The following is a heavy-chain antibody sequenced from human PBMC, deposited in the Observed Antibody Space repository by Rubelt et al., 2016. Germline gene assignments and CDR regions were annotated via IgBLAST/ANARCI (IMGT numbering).Heavy chain of an antibody. J-gene: IGHJ4*02. D-gene: IGHD4-11*01. CDR3: ARRRENGDHSSFDY. CDR2: INPNSGGT. Sequence: VGQAPGQGLEWMGWINPNSGGTKYAQKFQGRVTMTRDTSISTAYMELSRLRSDDTAMYYCARRRENGDHSSFDYWGQGTLVTVSS. V-gene: IGHV1-2*02.